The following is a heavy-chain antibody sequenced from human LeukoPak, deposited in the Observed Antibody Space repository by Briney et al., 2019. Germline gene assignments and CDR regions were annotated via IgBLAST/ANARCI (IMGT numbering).Heavy chain of an antibody. CDR2: IIPIFGTA. D-gene: IGHD2-2*01. CDR3: ARVELGAYCSSTSCYRAFDI. V-gene: IGHV1-69*13. CDR1: GGTFSSYA. Sequence: SVEVSCKASGGTFSSYAISWVRQAPGQGLEWMGGIIPIFGTANYAQKFQGRVTITADESTSTAYMELSSLRSEDTAVYYCARVELGAYCSSTSCYRAFDIWGQGTMVTVSS. J-gene: IGHJ3*02.